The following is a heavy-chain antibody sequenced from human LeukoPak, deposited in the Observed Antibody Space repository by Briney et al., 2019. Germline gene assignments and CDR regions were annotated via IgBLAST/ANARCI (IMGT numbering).Heavy chain of an antibody. CDR3: TTDILSFDY. CDR2: IKSKTDGGTT. Sequence: GGSLGLPCAAPGFISRNAWMAGVRKPPGKGREWVGRIKSKTDGGTTDYAAPVKGRFTISRDDSKNTLYLQMNSLKTEDTAVYYCTTDILSFDYWGQGTLVTVSS. CDR1: GFISRNAW. J-gene: IGHJ4*02. V-gene: IGHV3-15*01. D-gene: IGHD2/OR15-2a*01.